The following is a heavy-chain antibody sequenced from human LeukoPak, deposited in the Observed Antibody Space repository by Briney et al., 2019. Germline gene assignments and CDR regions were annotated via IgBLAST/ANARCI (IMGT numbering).Heavy chain of an antibody. D-gene: IGHD2-2*01. CDR2: IHYSGST. CDR1: GASISSYY. CDR3: ARDLRYCSSTSCYAYGMDV. V-gene: IGHV4-59*01. J-gene: IGHJ6*02. Sequence: PSETLSLTCTVSGASISSYYWSWVRQPPGKGLEWIGNIHYSGSTNYNPSLKSRVTISVDTSKNQFSLKLSSVTAADTAVYYCARDLRYCSSTSCYAYGMDVWGQGTTVTVSS.